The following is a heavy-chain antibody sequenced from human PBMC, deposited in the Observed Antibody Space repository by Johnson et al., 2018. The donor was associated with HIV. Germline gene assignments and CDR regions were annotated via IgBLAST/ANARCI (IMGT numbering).Heavy chain of an antibody. Sequence: QMLLVESGGGVMQPGKSLRLSCEASGFTFRSYAMHWVRQAPGKGLEWVAVITYDGRNKYYTDSVKGRFIISRDNSKNMTNLQMNGLSDEDTADYYCAKDMGGDRNAFDIWGQGTMVTVSS. CDR1: GFTFRSYA. V-gene: IGHV3-30*04. D-gene: IGHD1-26*01. CDR2: ITYDGRNK. J-gene: IGHJ3*02. CDR3: AKDMGGDRNAFDI.